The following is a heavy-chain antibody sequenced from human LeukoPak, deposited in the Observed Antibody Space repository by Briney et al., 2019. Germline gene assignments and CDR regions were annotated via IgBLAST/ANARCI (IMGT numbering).Heavy chain of an antibody. CDR3: ARDPGDYVWGRSGFQH. Sequence: SVKVSCKASGGTFSSYAISWVRQAPGQGLEWMGGIIPIFGTANYAQKFQGRVTITADESTSTAYMELSSLRSEDTAVYYCARDPGDYVWGRSGFQHWGQGTLVTVSS. V-gene: IGHV1-69*01. CDR1: GGTFSSYA. J-gene: IGHJ1*01. CDR2: IIPIFGTA. D-gene: IGHD3-16*01.